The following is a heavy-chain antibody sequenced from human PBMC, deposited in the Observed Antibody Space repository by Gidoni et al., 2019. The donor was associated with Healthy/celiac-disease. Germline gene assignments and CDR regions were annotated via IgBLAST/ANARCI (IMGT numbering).Heavy chain of an antibody. Sequence: EVQLVESGGGLVKPGGSLGLSCAASGFPFRTSRRNWVRQAPGKGLEWVSSISSSSSDIYYADSVKGRFTISRDNAKNSLYLQMNSLRAEDTAVYYCASWGLGAKYCGGDCYSDYWGQGTLVTVSS. CDR1: GFPFRTSR. V-gene: IGHV3-21*01. J-gene: IGHJ4*02. CDR2: ISSSSSDI. D-gene: IGHD2-21*02. CDR3: ASWGLGAKYCGGDCYSDY.